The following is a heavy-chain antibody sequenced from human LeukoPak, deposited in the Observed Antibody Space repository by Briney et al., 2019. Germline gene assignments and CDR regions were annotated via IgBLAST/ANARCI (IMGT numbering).Heavy chain of an antibody. D-gene: IGHD1-26*01. CDR1: GFTFSSYA. CDR2: ISGSGGST. CDR3: AKAREGATTSPFDY. Sequence: PGGSLRLSCAASGFTFSSYAMSWVRQAPGKGLEWVSAISGSGGSTYYADSVKGRFTISRDNSKNTLYLQMNSLRAEGTAVYYCAKAREGATTSPFDYWGQGTLVTVSS. J-gene: IGHJ4*02. V-gene: IGHV3-23*01.